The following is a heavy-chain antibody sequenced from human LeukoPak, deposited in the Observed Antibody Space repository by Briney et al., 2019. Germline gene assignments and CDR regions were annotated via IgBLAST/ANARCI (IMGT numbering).Heavy chain of an antibody. Sequence: GRSLRLSCAASGFTLDDYAMHWVRQAPGKGLEWVSSISSSSSYIYYADSVKGRFTISRDNAKNSLYLQMNSLRAEDTAVYYCARDTSGYDSSGYYYPDLYYFDYWGQGTLVTVSS. CDR2: ISSSSSYI. D-gene: IGHD3-22*01. CDR1: GFTLDDYA. CDR3: ARDTSGYDSSGYYYPDLYYFDY. V-gene: IGHV3-21*01. J-gene: IGHJ4*02.